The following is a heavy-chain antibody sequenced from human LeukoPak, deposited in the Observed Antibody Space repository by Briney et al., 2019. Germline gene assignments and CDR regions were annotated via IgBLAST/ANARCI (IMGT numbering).Heavy chain of an antibody. CDR1: GGSISSYY. J-gene: IGHJ4*02. Sequence: SETLSLTCTVSGGSISSYYWSWIRQPPGKGLEWIGYIYYSGSTNYNPSLKSRVTISVDTSKNQFSLRLSSVTAADTAVYYCARVNNWNYDFDYWGQGTLDAVSS. V-gene: IGHV4-59*01. CDR2: IYYSGST. D-gene: IGHD1-7*01. CDR3: ARVNNWNYDFDY.